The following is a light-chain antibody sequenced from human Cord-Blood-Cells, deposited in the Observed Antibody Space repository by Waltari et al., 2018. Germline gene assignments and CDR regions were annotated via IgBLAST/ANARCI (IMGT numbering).Light chain of an antibody. CDR2: DVS. J-gene: IGLJ3*02. V-gene: IGLV2-14*01. CDR1: SSDVGGYNY. Sequence: QSALTQPASVSGSPGQSITISCTGTSSDVGGYNYVSWYQQPPGKAPKPMSYDVSNRPSGVSNRFPASKAGNTASLTISGLQAEDEADYYCSSYTSSSTLVFGGGTKLTVL. CDR3: SSYTSSSTLV.